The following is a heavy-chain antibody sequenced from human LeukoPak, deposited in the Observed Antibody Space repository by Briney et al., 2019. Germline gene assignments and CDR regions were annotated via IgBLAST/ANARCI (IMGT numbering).Heavy chain of an antibody. CDR2: IYDSGST. CDR1: GGSISNYY. Sequence: LETLSLTCTVSGGSISNYYWTWSWQPPGKGLEWVGYIYDSGSTNYNPSLKSRVTILVDTSKNQFSLKLSSVTAADAAVYYCARHKGSADGSDYYSPFDSWGQGTLVTVSS. D-gene: IGHD1-26*01. V-gene: IGHV4-59*08. J-gene: IGHJ4*02. CDR3: ARHKGSADGSDYYSPFDS.